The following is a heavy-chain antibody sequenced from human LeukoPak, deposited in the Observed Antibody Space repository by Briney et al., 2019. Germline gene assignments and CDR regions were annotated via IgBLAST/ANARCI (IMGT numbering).Heavy chain of an antibody. CDR3: ARQDYDISTGYYKGPFDY. D-gene: IGHD3-9*01. V-gene: IGHV5-51*01. CDR1: GYSFTSYW. CDR2: IYPGDSDT. Sequence: GESLKISCKGSGYSFTSYWIGWVRQMPGKGLEWMGIIYPGDSDTRYSPSFQGQVTISADKSISTAYLQWSSLKASDTAMYYCARQDYDISTGYYKGPFDYWGQGTLVTVSS. J-gene: IGHJ4*02.